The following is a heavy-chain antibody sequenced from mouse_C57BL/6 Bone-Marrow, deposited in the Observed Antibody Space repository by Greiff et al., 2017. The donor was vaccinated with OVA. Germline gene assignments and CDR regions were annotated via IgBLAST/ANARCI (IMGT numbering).Heavy chain of an antibody. CDR1: GYTFTSYW. D-gene: IGHD4-1*01. V-gene: IGHV1-72*01. CDR2: IDPNSGGT. J-gene: IGHJ1*03. Sequence: QVQLQQPGAELVKPGASVKLSCKASGYTFTSYWMHWVKQRPGRGLEWIGRIDPNSGGTKYNEKFKSKATLTVDKPSSTAYMQLSILTAEDSAVYYGASAKLTGTYWYFDVWGTGTTVTVSS. CDR3: ASAKLTGTYWYFDV.